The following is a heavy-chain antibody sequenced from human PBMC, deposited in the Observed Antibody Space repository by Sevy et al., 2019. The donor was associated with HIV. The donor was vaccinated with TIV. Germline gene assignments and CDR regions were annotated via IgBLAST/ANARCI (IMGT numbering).Heavy chain of an antibody. V-gene: IGHV3-23*01. Sequence: GGSLRLSCAVSGVTFSDYAMSWVRQAPGKGLEWVSFISGFGDKTYYADSVRGRFTISRDNSKNTLHLQMNSLRAEDTAVYYCAKAGGINWCYYYYFMDVWGQGTTVTVSS. CDR2: ISGFGDKT. CDR1: GVTFSDYA. CDR3: AKAGGINWCYYYYFMDV. D-gene: IGHD1-1*01. J-gene: IGHJ6*03.